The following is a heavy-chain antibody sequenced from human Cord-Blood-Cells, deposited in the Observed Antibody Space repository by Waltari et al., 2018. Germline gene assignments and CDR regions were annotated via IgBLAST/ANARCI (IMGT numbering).Heavy chain of an antibody. CDR1: GSSFTSSW. J-gene: IGHJ6*02. Sequence: EVQLVQSGSEVKQPGASLKISCKGSGSSFTSSWIGWVSQLPGQGREWMGIIYPGDSDTRYSPSFQGQVTISADKSISTAYLQWSSLKASDTAMYYCARLPPAYSSSSYYYYGMDVWGQGTTVTVSS. CDR3: ARLPPAYSSSSYYYYGMDV. CDR2: IYPGDSDT. D-gene: IGHD6-6*01. V-gene: IGHV5-51*03.